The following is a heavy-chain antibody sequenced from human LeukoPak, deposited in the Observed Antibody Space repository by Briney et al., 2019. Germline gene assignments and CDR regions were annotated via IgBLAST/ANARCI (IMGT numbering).Heavy chain of an antibody. V-gene: IGHV3-64D*06. CDR3: VKGGYSSSWSLFDY. Sequence: AGGSLRLSCSASGFTFISYAIHWVRQAPGKGLEYVSGISNNGGSKYYADSVKGRFTISRDNSKNTLYLQMSSLRAEDTAVYYCVKGGYSSSWSLFDYWGQGTLVTVSS. D-gene: IGHD6-13*01. CDR2: ISNNGGSK. J-gene: IGHJ4*02. CDR1: GFTFISYA.